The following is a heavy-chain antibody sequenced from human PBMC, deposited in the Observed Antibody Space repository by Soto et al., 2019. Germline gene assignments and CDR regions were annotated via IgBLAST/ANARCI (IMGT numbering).Heavy chain of an antibody. Sequence: ESGGGVVQPGRSLRLSCAASGFTFSSYAMHWVRQAPGKGLEWVAVISYDGSNKYYADSVKGRFTISRDNSKNTLYLQMNSLRAEDTAVYYCARDSRSSSWYYFDYWGQGTLVTVSS. CDR1: GFTFSSYA. CDR2: ISYDGSNK. D-gene: IGHD6-13*01. J-gene: IGHJ4*02. V-gene: IGHV3-30-3*01. CDR3: ARDSRSSSWYYFDY.